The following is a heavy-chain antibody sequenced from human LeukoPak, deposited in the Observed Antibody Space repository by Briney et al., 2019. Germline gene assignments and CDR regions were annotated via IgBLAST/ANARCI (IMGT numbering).Heavy chain of an antibody. Sequence: GGSLRLSCTGSGFTFGDYAMTWVRQAPGKGLEWVGFIRSQIYGGTPEYAASVKGRFTISRDDSEGVAYLQMNSLKTEGTAVYYCTRDQTPYYWGQGTLVTVSS. V-gene: IGHV3-49*04. CDR3: TRDQTPYY. J-gene: IGHJ4*02. CDR1: GFTFGDYA. CDR2: IRSQIYGGTP.